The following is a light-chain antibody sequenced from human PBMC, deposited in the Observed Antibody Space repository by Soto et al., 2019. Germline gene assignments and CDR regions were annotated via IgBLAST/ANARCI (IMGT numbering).Light chain of an antibody. J-gene: IGKJ4*01. CDR1: QSVRSN. Sequence: EIVITQSPATLSVSPGESATLSCRASQSVRSNLAWYLQKPGQAPRLLISGASRRANGAPVRFRGSGSGTDLTLTISSLEPEDFAIYYCQQRSDLPTLTFGGESKGDIK. CDR2: GAS. CDR3: QQRSDLPTLT. V-gene: IGKV3-11*01.